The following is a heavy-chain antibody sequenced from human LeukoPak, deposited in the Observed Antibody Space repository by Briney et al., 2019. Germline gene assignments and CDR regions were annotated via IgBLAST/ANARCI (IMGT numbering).Heavy chain of an antibody. Sequence: GGSLRLSCAASGFTVSSNYMIWVRQAPGKGLEWVSVIYSGDSTYYADSVKGRFTISRDNSKNTLYLQMNSLRADDTAVYYCARAKLGYYFDYWDQGTLVTVSS. J-gene: IGHJ4*02. CDR2: IYSGDST. V-gene: IGHV3-53*01. CDR3: ARAKLGYYFDY. CDR1: GFTVSSNY. D-gene: IGHD6-6*01.